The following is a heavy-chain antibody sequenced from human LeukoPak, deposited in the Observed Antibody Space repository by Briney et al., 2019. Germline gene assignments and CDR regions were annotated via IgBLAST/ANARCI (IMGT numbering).Heavy chain of an antibody. CDR3: ARHGGDVTHYYHMDV. D-gene: IGHD2-21*02. CDR1: GGSISGSVYY. V-gene: IGHV4-39*01. CDR2: IYYSGST. J-gene: IGHJ6*03. Sequence: SETLSLTCTVSGGSISGSVYYWGWVRHPPGKDLEWIGSIYYSGSTYDNPSLKSRLTMSVDTSKNQFSLNLSSVTASDTAVYYCARHGGDVTHYYHMDVWGKGTTVTVSS.